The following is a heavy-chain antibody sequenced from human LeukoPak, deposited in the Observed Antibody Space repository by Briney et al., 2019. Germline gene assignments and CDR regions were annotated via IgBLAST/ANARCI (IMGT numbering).Heavy chain of an antibody. CDR1: GFTFSSYA. D-gene: IGHD3-3*01. CDR2: ISYDGSNK. CDR3: ARDVYLRFLEWFQATQNYMDV. V-gene: IGHV3-30*01. Sequence: GRSLRLSCAASGFTFSSYAMHWVRQAPGKGLEWVAVISYDGSNKYYADSVKGRFTISRDNSKNTLYLPMNSLRAEDTAVYYCARDVYLRFLEWFQATQNYMDVWGKGTTVTVSS. J-gene: IGHJ6*03.